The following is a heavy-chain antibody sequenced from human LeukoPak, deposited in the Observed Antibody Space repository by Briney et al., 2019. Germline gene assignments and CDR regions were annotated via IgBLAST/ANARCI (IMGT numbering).Heavy chain of an antibody. Sequence: GGSLRLSCAASGFTFSSYAMSWVRQAPGKGLEWVSAISGSGGSTYYADSVKGRFTISRDNSKNTLYLQMNSLRAEDTAVYYCAKMPHLTGYQYYYYYYYMDVWGKGTTVTVSS. CDR2: ISGSGGST. CDR3: AKMPHLTGYQYYYYYYYMDV. J-gene: IGHJ6*03. V-gene: IGHV3-23*01. D-gene: IGHD3-9*01. CDR1: GFTFSSYA.